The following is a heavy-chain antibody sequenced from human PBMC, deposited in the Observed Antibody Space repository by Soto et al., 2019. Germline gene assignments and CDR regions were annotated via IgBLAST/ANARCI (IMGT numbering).Heavy chain of an antibody. CDR3: AKVNRPYDYGDYVGAFDI. D-gene: IGHD4-17*01. CDR1: GFTFSSYA. J-gene: IGHJ3*02. Sequence: EVQLLESGGGLVQPGGSLRLSCAASGFTFSSYAMSWVRQAPGKGLERVSAISGSGGSTYYADSVKGRFTISRDNSKNALYLQMNSLRAEDTAVYYCAKVNRPYDYGDYVGAFDIWGQGTMVTVSS. CDR2: ISGSGGST. V-gene: IGHV3-23*01.